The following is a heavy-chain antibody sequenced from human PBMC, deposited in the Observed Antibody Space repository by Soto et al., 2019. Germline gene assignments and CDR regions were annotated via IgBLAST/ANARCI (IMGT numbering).Heavy chain of an antibody. Sequence: QVQLQESGPGLVKPSQSLPLTCTVSGGSISSGDFYWSWIRQHPEMGLEWIGNIFKTGSTYYNPSLKSRTIISIDASDNKFSLRLSSVTAADTAIYYCSRVGTRPSDGFDFWGHGTMVTVSS. V-gene: IGHV4-31*03. CDR2: IFKTGST. CDR3: SRVGTRPSDGFDF. J-gene: IGHJ3*01. CDR1: GGSISSGDFY.